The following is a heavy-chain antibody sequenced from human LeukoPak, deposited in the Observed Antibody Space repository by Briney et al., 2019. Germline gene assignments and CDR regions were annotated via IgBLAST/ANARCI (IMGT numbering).Heavy chain of an antibody. CDR3: VKDLAGSGDY. Sequence: PGGSLRLSCSASGFIFSSSAMHWVRQAPGNGLEYVSSITSDGGTSYYADSVRGRFTVSRDNSKDTLYLQMTSLRPEDTAVYYCVKDLAGSGDYWGREPWSPSPQ. D-gene: IGHD3-10*01. CDR2: ITSDGGTS. V-gene: IGHV3-64D*06. CDR1: GFIFSSSA. J-gene: IGHJ4*02.